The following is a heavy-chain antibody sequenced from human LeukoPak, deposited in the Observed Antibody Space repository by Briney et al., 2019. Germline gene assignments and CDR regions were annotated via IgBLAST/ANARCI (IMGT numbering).Heavy chain of an antibody. CDR1: GFTFSSYA. V-gene: IGHV3-23*01. J-gene: IGHJ4*02. CDR2: ISGSGGST. D-gene: IGHD4-23*01. Sequence: GGSLRLSCAASGFTFSSYAMSWVRHAPGKGLEWVSAISGSGGSTYYADSVKGRFTISRDNSKNTLYLQMNSLRAEDTAVYYCAKCPMIVLWLVTPPAPLNFDDWGQGTLVTVSS. CDR3: AKCPMIVLWLVTPPAPLNFDD.